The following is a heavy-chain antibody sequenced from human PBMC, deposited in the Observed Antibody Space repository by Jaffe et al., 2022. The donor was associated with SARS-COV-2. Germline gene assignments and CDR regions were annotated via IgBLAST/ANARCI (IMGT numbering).Heavy chain of an antibody. CDR1: GGSISSGSYY. Sequence: QVQLQESGPGLVKPSQTLSLTCTVSGGSISSGSYYWSWIRQPAGKGLEWIGRIYTSGSTNYNPSLKSRVTISVDTSKNQFSLKLSSVTAADTAVYYCARVVRGNGVYFDYWGQGTLVTVSS. D-gene: IGHD3-16*01. CDR2: IYTSGST. J-gene: IGHJ4*02. CDR3: ARVVRGNGVYFDY. V-gene: IGHV4-61*02.